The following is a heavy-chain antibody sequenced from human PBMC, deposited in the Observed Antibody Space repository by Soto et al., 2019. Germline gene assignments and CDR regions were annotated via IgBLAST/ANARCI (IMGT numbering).Heavy chain of an antibody. V-gene: IGHV3-21*01. J-gene: IGHJ4*02. CDR1: GFTFSSYS. CDR3: ARDLISVPFDY. Sequence: PGGSLRLSCAASGFTFSSYSMNWVRQAPGKGLEWVSFISSSSSYIYYADSVKGRFTISRDNSKNTLYLQMNSLRAEDTAVYYCARDLISVPFDYWGQGTLVTVSS. CDR2: ISSSSSYI. D-gene: IGHD2-21*01.